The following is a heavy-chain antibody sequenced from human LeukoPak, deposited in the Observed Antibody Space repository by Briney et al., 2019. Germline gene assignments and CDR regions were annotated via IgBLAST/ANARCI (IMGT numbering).Heavy chain of an antibody. J-gene: IGHJ1*01. CDR2: IKQDGSEK. V-gene: IGHV3-7*01. CDR3: ARDGTGVVRRDFQH. Sequence: GGSLRLSCAASGFTFSSYWMSWVRQAPGKGLEWVANIKQDGSEKDYVYSVKGRFTISRDNARNSLYLQMSDLRVEDTAMYYCARDGTGVVRRDFQHWGQGTLVTVSS. CDR1: GFTFSSYW. D-gene: IGHD3-3*01.